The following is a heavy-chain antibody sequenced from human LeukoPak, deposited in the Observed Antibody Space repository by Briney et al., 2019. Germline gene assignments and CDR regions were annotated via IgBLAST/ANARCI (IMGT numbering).Heavy chain of an antibody. Sequence: GGSLRLSCAASGFTFSSYGMSWVRQAPGKGLEWVSAIGGRDGSTYYADSVKGRFTISRDNSKNTLYLQMNSLRAEDTAVYYCARSAYSSGWTPPLDYWGQGTLVTVSS. CDR1: GFTFSSYG. CDR2: IGGRDGST. CDR3: ARSAYSSGWTPPLDY. D-gene: IGHD6-19*01. V-gene: IGHV3-23*01. J-gene: IGHJ4*02.